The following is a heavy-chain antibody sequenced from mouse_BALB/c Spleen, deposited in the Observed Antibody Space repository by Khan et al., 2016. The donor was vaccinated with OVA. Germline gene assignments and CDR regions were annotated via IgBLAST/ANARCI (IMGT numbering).Heavy chain of an antibody. CDR2: INTHSGVP. CDR1: GYTFTTAG. D-gene: IGHD2-2*01. Sequence: QIQLVQSGPELKKPGETVRISRKASGYTFTTAGMQWVQKMPGKGLKWIGWINTHSGVPKYAEDFKGRFAFSLETSVSTAYLQITNLKNEDTATYFCASGYGYGWYFDVWGAGTTVTVSS. J-gene: IGHJ1*01. V-gene: IGHV9-4*02. CDR3: ASGYGYGWYFDV.